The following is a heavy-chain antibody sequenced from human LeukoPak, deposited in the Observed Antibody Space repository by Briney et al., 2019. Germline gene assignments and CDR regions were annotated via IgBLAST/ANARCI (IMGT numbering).Heavy chain of an antibody. CDR1: GFTFSSYS. Sequence: PGGSLRLFCAASGFTFSSYSMKWVRQAPGKGLEWVSSISSSSSYIYYADSVKGRFTISRDNAKNSLYLQMNSLRAEDTAVYYCARDPDTYYYYYYYGMDVWGQGTTVTVSS. D-gene: IGHD3-10*01. V-gene: IGHV3-21*01. CDR2: ISSSSSYI. CDR3: ARDPDTYYYYYYYGMDV. J-gene: IGHJ6*02.